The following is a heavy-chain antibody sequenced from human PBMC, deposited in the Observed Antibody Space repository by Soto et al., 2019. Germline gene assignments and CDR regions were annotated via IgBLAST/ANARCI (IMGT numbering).Heavy chain of an antibody. Sequence: HPGGSLRLSCAASGFTFSSYAMSWVRQAPGKGLEWVSAISGSGGSTYYADSVKGRFTISRDNSKNTLYLQMNSLRAEDTAVYYCAKDYGYCSGGSCNRYYYYYGRDVWGQGTTVTVSS. V-gene: IGHV3-23*01. CDR2: ISGSGGST. D-gene: IGHD2-15*01. CDR1: GFTFSSYA. CDR3: AKDYGYCSGGSCNRYYYYYGRDV. J-gene: IGHJ6*02.